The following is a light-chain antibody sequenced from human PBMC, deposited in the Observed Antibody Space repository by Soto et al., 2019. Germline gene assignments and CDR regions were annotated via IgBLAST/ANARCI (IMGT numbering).Light chain of an antibody. CDR3: QQLNSFSPRLI. Sequence: IQLTQSPSSLSASVGDRLTIACLASRDIGNYLAWYQQKPGKAPKLLIYAASTLESGVPSRFSGSGSGTDFTLTISSLQPEDFATYYCQQLNSFSPRLIFGGGTKVDIK. J-gene: IGKJ4*01. CDR2: AAS. V-gene: IGKV1-9*01. CDR1: RDIGNY.